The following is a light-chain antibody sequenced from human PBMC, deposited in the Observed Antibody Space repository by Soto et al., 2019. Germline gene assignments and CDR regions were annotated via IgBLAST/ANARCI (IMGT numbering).Light chain of an antibody. CDR2: EAS. Sequence: EIVLTQSPATLSLSPGERATLSCRASQSVSSYLAWYQQKPGQAPRLLIYEASNRATGIPARFSGSGSGTDFTLTISSLEPEDFAVYYCQQRRNWPYTFGQGTKLEIK. J-gene: IGKJ2*01. V-gene: IGKV3-11*01. CDR3: QQRRNWPYT. CDR1: QSVSSY.